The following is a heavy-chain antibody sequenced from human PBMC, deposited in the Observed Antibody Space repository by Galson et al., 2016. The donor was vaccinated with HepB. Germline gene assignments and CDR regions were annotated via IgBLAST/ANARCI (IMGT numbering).Heavy chain of an antibody. V-gene: IGHV4-31*03. CDR1: GGSISSGGYY. CDR3: ARTTVSTVWFDP. CDR2: IYNGGST. D-gene: IGHD4-11*01. Sequence: LSLTCSVSGGSISSGGYYWSWIRQHPGKGLEWIGYIYNGGSTYYNPSLKSRVTISVDTSKNHFSLKLSSVTAADTAVYYCARTTVSTVWFDPWGQGTLVIVSS. J-gene: IGHJ5*02.